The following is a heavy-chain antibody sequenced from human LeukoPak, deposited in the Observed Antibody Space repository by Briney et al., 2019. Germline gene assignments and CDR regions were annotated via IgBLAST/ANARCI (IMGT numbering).Heavy chain of an antibody. CDR3: ASGARYSSGHYYFDY. CDR1: GGSISSYY. CDR2: IYYSGSI. Sequence: PSETLSLTCTVSGGSISSYYWSWIRQPPGKGLEWIGYIYYSGSINYNPSLKSRVTISEDTSKNQFSLKLSSVTAADTAVYYCASGARYSSGHYYFDYWGQGTLVTVSS. V-gene: IGHV4-59*01. D-gene: IGHD6-19*01. J-gene: IGHJ4*02.